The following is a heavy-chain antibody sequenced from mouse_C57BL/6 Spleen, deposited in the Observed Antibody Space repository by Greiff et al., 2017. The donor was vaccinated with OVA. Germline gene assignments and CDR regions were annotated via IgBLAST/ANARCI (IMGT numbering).Heavy chain of an antibody. D-gene: IGHD1-1*01. CDR1: GYTFTSYW. Sequence: QVQLQQSGAELVKPGASVKLSCKASGYTFTSYWMPWVKQRPGQGLEWIGEIDPSDSYTNYNQKFKGKATLTVDTSSSTAYMQLSSLTSEDSAVYYCARKSYYVRAMDYWGQGTSVTVSS. J-gene: IGHJ4*01. CDR2: IDPSDSYT. V-gene: IGHV1-50*01. CDR3: ARKSYYVRAMDY.